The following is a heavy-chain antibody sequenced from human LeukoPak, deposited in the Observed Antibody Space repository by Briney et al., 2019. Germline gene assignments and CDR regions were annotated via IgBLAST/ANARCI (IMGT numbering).Heavy chain of an antibody. CDR2: ISSSSSYI. CDR1: GFTFSTYN. J-gene: IGHJ4*02. D-gene: IGHD5-24*01. CDR3: ARDGSWMATTIYYFDN. Sequence: GGPLRLSCSASGFTFSTYNMNWVRQAPGKGLEWVSSISSSSSYIYYADSVKGRFTISRDNAKNSLYLQMDSLRAEDTAVYYCARDGSWMATTIYYFDNWGQGTLVTVSS. V-gene: IGHV3-21*01.